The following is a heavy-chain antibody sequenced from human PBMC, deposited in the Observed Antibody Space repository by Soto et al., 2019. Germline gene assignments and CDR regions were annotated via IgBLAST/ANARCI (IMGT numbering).Heavy chain of an antibody. Sequence: EVPLLESGGGLVQPGGSLRLSCAASGFTFSVYAMNWVRQAPGKGLEWVSGVSDSGYDTYYADSVKGRFTISRENTKNTVYLQMNSLRVEDTAVYYCATPHVTYFYYGLDVWGQGTTVTVS. CDR2: VSDSGYDT. V-gene: IGHV3-23*01. D-gene: IGHD3-10*01. J-gene: IGHJ6*02. CDR1: GFTFSVYA. CDR3: ATPHVTYFYYGLDV.